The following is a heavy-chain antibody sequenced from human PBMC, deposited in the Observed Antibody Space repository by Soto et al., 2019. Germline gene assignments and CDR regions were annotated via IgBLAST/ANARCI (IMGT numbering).Heavy chain of an antibody. CDR2: IYHSGTP. CDR1: GGSIRTPDW. D-gene: IGHD4-17*01. CDR3: ARDYGGTYYFDY. Sequence: KPSETLSLTCNVSGGSIRTPDWWSWVRQTPEKGLEWIGEIYHSGTPNYNPSLKSRVSMSVDKSNNQFSLKLSSVTAADTAVYYCARDYGGTYYFDYWGQGTLVTVSS. J-gene: IGHJ4*02. V-gene: IGHV4-4*02.